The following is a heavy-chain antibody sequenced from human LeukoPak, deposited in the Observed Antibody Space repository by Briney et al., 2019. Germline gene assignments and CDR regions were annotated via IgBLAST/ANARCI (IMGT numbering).Heavy chain of an antibody. CDR2: IYYSGKT. D-gene: IGHD6-19*01. V-gene: IGHV4-39*01. CDR1: GGSIADTTYY. CDR3: ARHKQASSGWFISLDP. Sequence: SETLSLTCTVSGGSIADTTYYWGWLRQSPGKGLEWIGRIYYSGKTYYNPSLTSRVTISVDTSKNQFSLTLTSVTAADTSLYYCARHKQASSGWFISLDPWGQGTLVIVSS. J-gene: IGHJ5*02.